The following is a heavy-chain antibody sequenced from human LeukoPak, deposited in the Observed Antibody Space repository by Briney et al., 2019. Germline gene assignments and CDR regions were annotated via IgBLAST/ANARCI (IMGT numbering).Heavy chain of an antibody. CDR1: GGSITDSY. D-gene: IGHD3-3*01. V-gene: IGHV4-59*12. CDR2: ISYSGST. Sequence: SETLSLTCTVSGGSITDSYWSWIRQSPGKGLEWVGYISYSGSTNYSPSLRSRVTISVDTSKNQFSLKLSSVTAADTAVYYCARESHPQSGTGGYWGQGTLVTVSS. J-gene: IGHJ4*02. CDR3: ARESHPQSGTGGY.